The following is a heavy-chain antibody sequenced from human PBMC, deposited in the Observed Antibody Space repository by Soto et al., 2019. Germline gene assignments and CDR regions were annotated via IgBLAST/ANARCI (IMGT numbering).Heavy chain of an antibody. V-gene: IGHV3-33*01. CDR2: IWYDGSNK. CDR1: GFSFSDYG. Sequence: QVQLVESGGGVVQPGRSLRLSCAASGFSFSDYGMHWVRQAPGKGLEWVALIWYDGSNKYYEDSVKGRFTISRDNSKNTLFLQMNSLRVEDTAVYYCARGSHNWNSRGFYFYYNLDVWGQGTTVTVSS. J-gene: IGHJ6*03. CDR3: ARGSHNWNSRGFYFYYNLDV. D-gene: IGHD1-20*01.